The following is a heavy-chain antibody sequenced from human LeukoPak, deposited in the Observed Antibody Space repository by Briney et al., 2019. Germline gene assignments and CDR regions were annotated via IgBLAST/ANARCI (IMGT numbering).Heavy chain of an antibody. Sequence: AGYLRLSCAASGFTFSSYGMHWVRQAPGKGLEWVAVISYDGSNKYYADSVKGRFTISRDNSKNTLYLQMNSLRAEDTAVYYCAKTLGGRYYDILTGPMDVWGQGTTVTVSS. CDR3: AKTLGGRYYDILTGPMDV. D-gene: IGHD3-9*01. V-gene: IGHV3-30*18. J-gene: IGHJ6*02. CDR2: ISYDGSNK. CDR1: GFTFSSYG.